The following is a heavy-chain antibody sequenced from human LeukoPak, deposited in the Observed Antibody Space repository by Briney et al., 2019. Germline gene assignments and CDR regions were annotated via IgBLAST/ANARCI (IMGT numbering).Heavy chain of an antibody. V-gene: IGHV4-39*07. D-gene: IGHD3-9*01. CDR3: ARVRDRRSRGPPTDILTGPKPFDY. J-gene: IGHJ4*02. CDR2: IYYSGST. Sequence: PSETLSPTCTVSGGSISSSSYYWGWIRQPPGKGLEWIGSIYYSGSTYYNPSLKSRVTISVDTSKNQFSLKLSSVTAADTAVYYCARVRDRRSRGPPTDILTGPKPFDYWGQGTLVTVSS. CDR1: GGSISSSSYY.